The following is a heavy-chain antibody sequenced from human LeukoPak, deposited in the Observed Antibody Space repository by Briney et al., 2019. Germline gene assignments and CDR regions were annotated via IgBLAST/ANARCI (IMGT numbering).Heavy chain of an antibody. CDR2: IRYDGSNK. CDR3: AKDILLWFGEYAPNFDY. CDR1: GFTFSSYG. D-gene: IGHD3-10*01. Sequence: PGGSLRLSCAASGFTFSSYGMHWVRQAPGKGLEWVAFIRYDGSNKYYADSVKGRFTISRDNSKNTLYLQMNSLRAEDTAVYYRAKDILLWFGEYAPNFDYWGQGTLVTVSS. V-gene: IGHV3-30*02. J-gene: IGHJ4*02.